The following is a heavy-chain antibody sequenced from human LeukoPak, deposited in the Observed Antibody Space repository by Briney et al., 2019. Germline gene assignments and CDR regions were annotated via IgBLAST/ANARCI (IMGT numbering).Heavy chain of an antibody. D-gene: IGHD4-17*01. CDR1: GFIFRNHW. CDR2: IKQDGNEK. J-gene: IGHJ4*02. CDR3: ARGPNYGDRVDYFDY. Sequence: LGGSLRLSCAASGFIFRNHWMSWVRQVPGRALEWVAHIKQDGNEKHYVDSVEGRFTLSRDDSKNSLYLQMNSLRVDDSAVYYCARGPNYGDRVDYFDYWGQGTLVTVSS. V-gene: IGHV3-7*01.